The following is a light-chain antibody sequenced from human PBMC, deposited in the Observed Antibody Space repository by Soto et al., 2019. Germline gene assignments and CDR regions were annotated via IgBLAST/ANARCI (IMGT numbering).Light chain of an antibody. CDR1: QGIRND. CDR2: AAS. Sequence: AMQMTQSPSSLSASVGDRVTITCRASQGIRNDLGWYQQKPGKAPKLLIYAASSLESGVPSRFSGSGSGTDFTLTISSLQPEDFATYYCLQDYNYPWTFGQGTKVEIK. V-gene: IGKV1-6*01. J-gene: IGKJ1*01. CDR3: LQDYNYPWT.